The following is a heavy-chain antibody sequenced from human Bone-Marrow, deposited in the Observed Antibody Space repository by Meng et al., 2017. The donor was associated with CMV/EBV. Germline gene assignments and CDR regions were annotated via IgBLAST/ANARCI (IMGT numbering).Heavy chain of an antibody. CDR1: GFTFSSYW. Sequence: GESLKISCAASGFTFSSYWMHWVRQAPGKGLVWVSRINSDGSSTSYADSVKGRFTISRDNAKNTLYLQMKSLRAEDTAVYYCARDQGGSSTSCYIYPARCGDGMDVWGQGTTVTVSS. CDR2: INSDGSST. D-gene: IGHD2-2*02. CDR3: ARDQGGSSTSCYIYPARCGDGMDV. V-gene: IGHV3-74*01. J-gene: IGHJ6*02.